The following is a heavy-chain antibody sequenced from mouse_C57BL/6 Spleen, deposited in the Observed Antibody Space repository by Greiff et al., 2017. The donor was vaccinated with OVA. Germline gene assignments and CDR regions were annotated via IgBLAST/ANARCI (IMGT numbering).Heavy chain of an antibody. CDR3: ASGRLRRGDYYAMDY. V-gene: IGHV1-19*01. J-gene: IGHJ4*01. CDR1: GYTFTDYY. CDR2: INPYNGGT. D-gene: IGHD2-4*01. Sequence: VQLQQSGPVLVKPGASVKMSCKASGYTFTDYYMNWVKQSHGKRLEWIGVINPYNGGTSYNQKFKGKATLTVDKSSSTAYMELNSLTSEDSAVYYCASGRLRRGDYYAMDYWGQGTSVTVSS.